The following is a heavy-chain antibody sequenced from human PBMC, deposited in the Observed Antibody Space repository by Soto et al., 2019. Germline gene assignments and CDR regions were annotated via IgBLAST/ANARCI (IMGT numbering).Heavy chain of an antibody. D-gene: IGHD5-12*01. Sequence: PSETLSLTXTVSGASISSGRSYWSWIRQHPGKGLEWIGYMFYSGSTYYHPSLKSRVNISADTSKNQFSLRLTSVTPADTAVYYCARDNGYGHFDSWGQGTLVTVSS. CDR3: ARDNGYGHFDS. J-gene: IGHJ4*02. CDR2: MFYSGST. CDR1: GASISSGRSY. V-gene: IGHV4-31*02.